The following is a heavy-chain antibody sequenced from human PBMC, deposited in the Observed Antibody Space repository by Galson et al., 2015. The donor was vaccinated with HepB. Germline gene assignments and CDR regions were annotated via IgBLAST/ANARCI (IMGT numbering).Heavy chain of an antibody. Sequence: SLRLSCAASGFTFNSYDMQWLRQTPGKGLEWVALISYDGSEKYYADSVKGRFTISRDNSKNMLDLQMNSLTAVDTGIYYCVRDKVIRGFVVSDNDSWGQGTLVTVSS. D-gene: IGHD3-10*01. CDR2: ISYDGSEK. V-gene: IGHV3-30*04. J-gene: IGHJ4*02. CDR1: GFTFNSYD. CDR3: VRDKVIRGFVVSDNDS.